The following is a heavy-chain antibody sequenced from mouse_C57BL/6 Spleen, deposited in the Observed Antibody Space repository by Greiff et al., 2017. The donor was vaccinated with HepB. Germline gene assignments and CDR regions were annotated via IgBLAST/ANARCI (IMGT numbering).Heavy chain of an antibody. J-gene: IGHJ2*01. CDR2: IDPSDSYT. V-gene: IGHV1-69*01. Sequence: QVQLQQPGAELVMPGASVKLSCKASGYTFTSYWMHWVKQRPGQGLEWIGEIDPSDSYTNYNQKFKGKSTLTVDKSSSTAYMQLSSLTSEDSAVYYCAREGLGPDYWGQGTNLTVSS. CDR3: AREGLGPDY. CDR1: GYTFTSYW.